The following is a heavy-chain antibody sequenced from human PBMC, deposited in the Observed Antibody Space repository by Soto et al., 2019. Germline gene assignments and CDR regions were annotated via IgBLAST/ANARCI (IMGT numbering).Heavy chain of an antibody. D-gene: IGHD3-10*01. CDR3: ARGVGAASDY. J-gene: IGHJ4*02. V-gene: IGHV4-34*01. CDR2: INHSGST. CDR1: GGSFSGYY. Sequence: SETLSLTCAVYGGSFSGYYWSWIRQPPGKGLEWIGEINHSGSTNYNPSLKSRVTISVDTSKNQFSLKLSSVTAADTAVYYCARGVGAASDYWGQGTLVTVSS.